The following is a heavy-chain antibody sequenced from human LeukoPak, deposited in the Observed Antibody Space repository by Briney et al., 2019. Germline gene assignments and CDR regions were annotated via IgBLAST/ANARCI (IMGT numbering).Heavy chain of an antibody. D-gene: IGHD3-22*01. V-gene: IGHV1-8*01. CDR3: ARARHRRYYYDSSGYYFFDY. J-gene: IGHJ4*02. CDR2: MNPNSGNT. CDR1: GYTFTSYD. Sequence: ASVKVSCKASGYTFTSYDINWVRQATGQGLEWMGWMNPNSGNTGYAQKFQGRVTMTRNTSISTAYMELSSLGSEDTAVYYCARARHRRYYYDSSGYYFFDYWGQGTLVTVSS.